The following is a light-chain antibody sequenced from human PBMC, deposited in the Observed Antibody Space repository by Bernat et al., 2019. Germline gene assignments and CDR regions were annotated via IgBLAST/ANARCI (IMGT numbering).Light chain of an antibody. Sequence: QSALTRPASVSGSPGQSITISCTGTNSDVGRYNLVSWFQQHPGKAPRLMLYEGTKRPSGVSNRFSGSKSGNTASLTISGLQAEDEGDYYCCSYAGSGTLVFGGGTKLTVL. J-gene: IGLJ2*01. CDR2: EGT. CDR3: CSYAGSGTLV. V-gene: IGLV2-23*01. CDR1: NSDVGRYNL.